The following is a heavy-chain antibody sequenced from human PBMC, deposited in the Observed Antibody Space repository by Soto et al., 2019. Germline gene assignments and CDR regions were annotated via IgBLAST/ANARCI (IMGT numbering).Heavy chain of an antibody. CDR3: ARGRKHSSSWYLVQH. D-gene: IGHD6-13*01. V-gene: IGHV1-8*01. CDR1: GYTFASCD. J-gene: IGHJ1*01. Sequence: ASVKVSCKASGYTFASCDINWVRQATGQGLEWMGWMNPNSGNTGYAQKFQGRVTMTRNTSISTAYMELSSLRSEDTAVYYCARGRKHSSSWYLVQHWGQGTLVTVSS. CDR2: MNPNSGNT.